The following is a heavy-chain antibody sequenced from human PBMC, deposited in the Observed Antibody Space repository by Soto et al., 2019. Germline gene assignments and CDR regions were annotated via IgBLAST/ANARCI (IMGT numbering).Heavy chain of an antibody. D-gene: IGHD4-17*01. CDR2: IYYSGST. V-gene: IGHV4-31*03. Sequence: QVQLQESGPGLVKPSQTLSLTCTVSGDSISSGGYYWSWIRQHPGKGLEWIGYIYYSGSTHYNPSLKSRVNISVDTSKNQFSLKLSSVTAADSAVYYCARVPYGDPFDYWGQGNLVTVSS. J-gene: IGHJ4*02. CDR1: GDSISSGGYY. CDR3: ARVPYGDPFDY.